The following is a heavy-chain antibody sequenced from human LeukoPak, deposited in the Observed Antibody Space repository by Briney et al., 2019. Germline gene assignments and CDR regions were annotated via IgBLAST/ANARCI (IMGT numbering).Heavy chain of an antibody. D-gene: IGHD3-10*01. CDR3: ARLREILHWFDP. V-gene: IGHV4-39*01. CDR1: GGSISSSTHY. CDR2: MSYSGST. Sequence: SETLSLTCTVSGGSISSSTHYWGWIRQPPGRGLEWIGSMSYSGSTYYNPSLESRVTISVDTSKNQFSLKLSSVTAADTAVYYCARLREILHWFDPWGQGSLVTVSS. J-gene: IGHJ5*02.